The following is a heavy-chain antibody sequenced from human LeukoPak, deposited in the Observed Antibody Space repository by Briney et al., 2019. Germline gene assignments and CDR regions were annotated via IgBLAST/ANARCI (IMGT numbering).Heavy chain of an antibody. V-gene: IGHV4-59*08. D-gene: IGHD5-18*01. Sequence: SETLSLTCTVSGGSISSYYWSWIRQPPGKGLEWIGYIYYSGSTNYNPSLKSRVTISVDTSKNQFSLKLSSVTAADTAVYYCALNGRGYSYEYYFDYWGQGTLVTVSS. CDR1: GGSISSYY. CDR3: ALNGRGYSYEYYFDY. J-gene: IGHJ4*02. CDR2: IYYSGST.